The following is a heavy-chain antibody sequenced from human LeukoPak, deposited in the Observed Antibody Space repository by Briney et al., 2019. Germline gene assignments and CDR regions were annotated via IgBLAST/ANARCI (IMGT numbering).Heavy chain of an antibody. CDR1: GYTFTSYY. V-gene: IGHV1-46*01. D-gene: IGHD2-21*02. CDR2: ISPSGGST. CDR3: ARAGQYCGGDCYSFDY. Sequence: ASVKVSCKASGYTFTSYYMHWVRQAPGQGLEWMGIISPSGGSTSYAQKFQGRVTMTRDTSTSTVYMELSSLRSEDTAVYYCARAGQYCGGDCYSFDYWGQGTLVTVSS. J-gene: IGHJ4*02.